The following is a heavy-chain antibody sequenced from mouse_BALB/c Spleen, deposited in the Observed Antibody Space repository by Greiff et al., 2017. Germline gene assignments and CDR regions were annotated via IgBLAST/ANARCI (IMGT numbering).Heavy chain of an antibody. J-gene: IGHJ3*01. V-gene: IGHV3-6*02. CDR2: ISYDGSN. CDR1: GYSITSGYY. CDR3: ARDTTARAFAY. D-gene: IGHD1-2*01. Sequence: EVKLLESGPGLVKPSQSLSLTCSVTGYSITSGYYWNWIRQFPGNKLEWMGYISYDGSNNYNPSLKNRISITRDTSKNQFFLKLNSVTTEDTATYYCARDTTARAFAYWGQGTLVTVSA.